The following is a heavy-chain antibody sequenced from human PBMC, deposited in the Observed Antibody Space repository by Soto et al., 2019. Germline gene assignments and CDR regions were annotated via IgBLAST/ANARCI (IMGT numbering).Heavy chain of an antibody. V-gene: IGHV1-18*01. CDR2: ISAYNGNT. D-gene: IGHD2-21*01. CDR1: GYTFTSYG. Sequence: ASVKVSCKASGYTFTSYGISWVRQAPGQGLEWMGWISAYNGNTNYAQKFQGRVTMTRNTSINTAYMELSSLRSEDTAVYYCARRGIYSYYSYMDVWGKGTTVTVSS. J-gene: IGHJ6*03. CDR3: ARRGIYSYYSYMDV.